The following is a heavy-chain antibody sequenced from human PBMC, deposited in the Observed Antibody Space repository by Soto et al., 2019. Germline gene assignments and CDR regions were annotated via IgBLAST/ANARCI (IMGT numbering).Heavy chain of an antibody. D-gene: IGHD3-3*01. CDR2: VYYTGST. J-gene: IGHJ4*02. CDR3: ARSVAVTRAHIDY. V-gene: IGHV4-59*01. Sequence: PSETLSLTCSFSVVSISGSYWSCIRHSPGKGLEWLGYVYYTGSTNYSPSLRSRVSISVDTSKNEFSLRLSSVTAADTAVYFCARSVAVTRAHIDYWGQGTQVNVSS. CDR1: VVSISGSY.